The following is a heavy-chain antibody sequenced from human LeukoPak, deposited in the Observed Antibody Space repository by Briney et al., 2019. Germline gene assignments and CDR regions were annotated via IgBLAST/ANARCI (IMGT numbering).Heavy chain of an antibody. CDR2: IMPISGTA. J-gene: IGHJ6*03. CDR3: ARRGYPVYYYYMDV. Sequence: ASVKVSCKASGGTFSSYDISWVRQAPGQGLEWMGGIMPISGTANYAQKFQGRVTMTRNTSISTAYMELSSLRSEDTAVYYCARRGYPVYYYYMDVWGKGTTVTISS. D-gene: IGHD5-12*01. CDR1: GGTFSSYD. V-gene: IGHV1-69*05.